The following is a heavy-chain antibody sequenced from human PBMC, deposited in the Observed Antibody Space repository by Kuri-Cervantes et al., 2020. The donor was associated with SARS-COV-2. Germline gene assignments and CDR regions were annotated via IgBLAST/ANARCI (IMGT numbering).Heavy chain of an antibody. Sequence: ASVKVSCKASGYTFTSYGISWVRQAPGQGLEWMGWISTYNGNTNYAQRLQGRVTMTTDTSTGTAYMELRSLRSDDTAVFYCAKNWGASGWYPFDCWGQGTLVTVSS. V-gene: IGHV1-18*01. J-gene: IGHJ4*02. CDR3: AKNWGASGWYPFDC. CDR1: GYTFTSYG. CDR2: ISTYNGNT. D-gene: IGHD6-19*01.